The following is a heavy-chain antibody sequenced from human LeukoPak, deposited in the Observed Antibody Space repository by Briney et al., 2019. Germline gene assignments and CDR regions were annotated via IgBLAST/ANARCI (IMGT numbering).Heavy chain of an antibody. CDR3: AKDREAFYYDSSTYYPYYFDY. Sequence: GGSLRLSCAASGFTVSNNYMNWVRQAPGKGLEWVSAISGSGGSTYYADSVKGRFTISRDNSKNTLYLQMNSLRAEDTAVYYCAKDREAFYYDSSTYYPYYFDYWGQGTLVTVSS. CDR1: GFTVSNNY. V-gene: IGHV3-23*01. D-gene: IGHD3-22*01. CDR2: ISGSGGST. J-gene: IGHJ4*02.